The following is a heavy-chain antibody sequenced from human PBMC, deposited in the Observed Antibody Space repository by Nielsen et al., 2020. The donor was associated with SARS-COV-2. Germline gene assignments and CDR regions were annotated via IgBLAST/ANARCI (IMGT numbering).Heavy chain of an antibody. CDR3: ARDGYSSSWYVT. CDR2: IYNDGTST. V-gene: IGHV3-74*03. CDR1: GFTFSDYW. D-gene: IGHD6-13*01. Sequence: GGSLRLSCAASGFTFSDYWMYWVRQDSVKGLVLVSRIYNDGTSTTYVDSAKGRFTISRDNSKNTLYLQMNNLRAEDTAVYYCARDGYSSSWYVTWGQGTLVTVSS. J-gene: IGHJ5*02.